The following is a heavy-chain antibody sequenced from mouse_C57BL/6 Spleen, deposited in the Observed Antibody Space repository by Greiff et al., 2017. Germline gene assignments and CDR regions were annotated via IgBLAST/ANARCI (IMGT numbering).Heavy chain of an antibody. CDR2: IDPANGNT. CDR1: GFNIKNTY. D-gene: IGHD1-1*01. Sequence: VQLKQSVAELVRPGASVKLSCTASGFNIKNTYMHWVKQRPEQGLEWIGRIDPANGNTKYAPKFQGKATITADTASNTAYLQLSSLTSEDTAIYYCASPYYYGSFFDYWGQGTTLTVSS. J-gene: IGHJ2*01. CDR3: ASPYYYGSFFDY. V-gene: IGHV14-3*01.